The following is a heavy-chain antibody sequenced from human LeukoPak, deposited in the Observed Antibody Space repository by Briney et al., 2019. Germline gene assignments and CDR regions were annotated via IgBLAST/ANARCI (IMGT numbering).Heavy chain of an antibody. D-gene: IGHD2/OR15-2a*01. J-gene: IGHJ4*02. CDR1: GGSFSGYY. V-gene: IGHV4-34*01. CDR2: INHSGSN. Sequence: PSETLSLTCAVYGGSFSGYYWSWIRQPPGKGLEWIGEINHSGSNNYNPSLKSRVTISVDTSKNQFSLKLSSVTAADTAVYYCARRGHSIAWGQGTLVTVSS. CDR3: ARRGHSIA.